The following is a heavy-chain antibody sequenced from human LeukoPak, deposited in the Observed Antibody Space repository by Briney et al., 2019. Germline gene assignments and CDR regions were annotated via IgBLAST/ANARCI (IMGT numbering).Heavy chain of an antibody. Sequence: PSETLSLTCTVSGGSISSYYWSWIRQPPGKGLEWIGYIYYSGSTNYNPSLKSRVTMSVDTSKNQFSLKLSSVTAADTAVYYCARGGQYYYDTLVSMDVWGKGTTVTVSS. CDR1: GGSISSYY. V-gene: IGHV4-59*01. CDR3: ARGGQYYYDTLVSMDV. J-gene: IGHJ6*03. D-gene: IGHD3-22*01. CDR2: IYYSGST.